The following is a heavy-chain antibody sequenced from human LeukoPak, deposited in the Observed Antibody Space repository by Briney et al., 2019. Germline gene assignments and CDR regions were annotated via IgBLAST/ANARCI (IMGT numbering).Heavy chain of an antibody. J-gene: IGHJ4*02. CDR3: ARDRFGYSYGYGRGYYFDY. Sequence: SETLSLTCTVSGGSISSGGYYWSWIRQPPGKGLEWIGYIYHSGSTYYNPSLKSRVTISVDRSKNQFSLKLSSVTAADTAVYYCARDRFGYSYGYGRGYYFDYWGQGTLVTVSS. CDR1: GGSISSGGYY. V-gene: IGHV4-30-2*01. D-gene: IGHD5-18*01. CDR2: IYHSGST.